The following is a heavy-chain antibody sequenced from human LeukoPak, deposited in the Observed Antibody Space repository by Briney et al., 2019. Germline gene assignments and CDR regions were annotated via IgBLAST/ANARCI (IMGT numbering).Heavy chain of an antibody. V-gene: IGHV4-31*03. Sequence: SETLSLTCTVSGGSISSGGYYWSWIRQHPGKGLEWIGYIYYSGSTYYNPSLKSRVTISVDTSKNQFSLKLSSVTAADTAVYYCARVLVDTAMANDYWGQGTLVTVSS. D-gene: IGHD5-18*01. CDR1: GGSISSGGYY. CDR2: IYYSGST. J-gene: IGHJ4*02. CDR3: ARVLVDTAMANDY.